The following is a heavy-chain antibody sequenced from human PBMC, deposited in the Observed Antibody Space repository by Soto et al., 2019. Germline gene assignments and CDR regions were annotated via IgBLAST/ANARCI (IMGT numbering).Heavy chain of an antibody. J-gene: IGHJ3*01. CDR3: ERKDDYGDSGPADGAFDL. CDR2: IYWDDDK. V-gene: IGHV2-5*02. Sequence: QITLKESAPTLVKPTQTLTPTRTFSGFSLSTSGVGVGWIRQPPGKALEWLALIYWDDDKRYSPSLNSRLTITKDNSKNQVVITMTNMDPVETATYYCERKDDYGDSGPADGAFDLWGQGTMVTVSS. D-gene: IGHD4-17*01. CDR1: GFSLSTSGVG.